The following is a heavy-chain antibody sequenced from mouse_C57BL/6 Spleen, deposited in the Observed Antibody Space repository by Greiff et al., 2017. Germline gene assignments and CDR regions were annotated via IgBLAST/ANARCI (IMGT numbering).Heavy chain of an antibody. CDR2: ISSGGSYT. D-gene: IGHD2-4*01. CDR3: ARPYDYDYAMDY. Sequence: EVKLMESGGDLVKPGGSLKLSCAASGFTFSSYGMSWVRQTPDKRLEWVATISSGGSYTYYPDSVKGRFTISRDNAKHTLYLQMSSLKSEDTAMYYCARPYDYDYAMDYWGQGTSVTVSS. CDR1: GFTFSSYG. V-gene: IGHV5-6*01. J-gene: IGHJ4*01.